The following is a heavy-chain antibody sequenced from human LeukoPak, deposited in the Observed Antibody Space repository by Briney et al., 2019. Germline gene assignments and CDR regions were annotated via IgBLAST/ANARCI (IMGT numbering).Heavy chain of an antibody. J-gene: IGHJ4*02. CDR1: GFTFSNYG. V-gene: IGHV3-30*02. CDR3: AKDGYDSSGYFFDY. D-gene: IGHD3-22*01. CDR2: IRYDGSNK. Sequence: GGSLRLSCAASGFTFSNYGMHWVRQAPGKGLEWVAFIRYDGSNKYYADSVKGRFTISRDNSKNTLYLQMNSLRAEDTAVYYCAKDGYDSSGYFFDYWGQGTLVTVSS.